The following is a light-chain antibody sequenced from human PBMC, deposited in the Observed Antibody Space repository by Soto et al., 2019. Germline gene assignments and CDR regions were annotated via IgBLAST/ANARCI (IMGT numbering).Light chain of an antibody. Sequence: EITMTQSPATLSVSPGERATLSCRASQSVSSDLAWYQQKPGQAPMVLIYGASTRATGIPARFSGSGSGTEFTLTISTLQSEDFAIYYCQHYNNWPRTFGQGTKVEIK. J-gene: IGKJ1*01. CDR2: GAS. CDR3: QHYNNWPRT. V-gene: IGKV3-15*01. CDR1: QSVSSD.